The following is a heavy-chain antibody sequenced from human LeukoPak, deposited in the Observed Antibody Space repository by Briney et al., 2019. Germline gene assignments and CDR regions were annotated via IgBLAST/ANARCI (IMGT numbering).Heavy chain of an antibody. Sequence: ASVKVSCKASGYTFTGYYMHWVRQAPGQGLEWMGWINPNSGGTNYTQKFQGWVTMTRDTSISTAYMELSRLRSDDTAVYYCAREASLGYCSGGSCYSFDYWGQGTLVTVSS. V-gene: IGHV1-2*04. CDR2: INPNSGGT. D-gene: IGHD2-15*01. CDR1: GYTFTGYY. J-gene: IGHJ4*02. CDR3: AREASLGYCSGGSCYSFDY.